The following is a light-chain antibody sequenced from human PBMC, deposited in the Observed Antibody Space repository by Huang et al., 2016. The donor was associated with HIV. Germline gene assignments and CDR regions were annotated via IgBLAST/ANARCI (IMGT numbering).Light chain of an antibody. CDR3: QHYNNWPWWT. Sequence: VMTQSPAILSVSPGERATLSCRASQSVTSNLALYQQKPGQAPRLLIYSSSTRATGIPARFSGIGSGTEFTLNISSLQSEDFAVYYCQHYNNWPWWTFGQGTKVEIK. CDR1: QSVTSN. V-gene: IGKV3-15*01. J-gene: IGKJ1*01. CDR2: SSS.